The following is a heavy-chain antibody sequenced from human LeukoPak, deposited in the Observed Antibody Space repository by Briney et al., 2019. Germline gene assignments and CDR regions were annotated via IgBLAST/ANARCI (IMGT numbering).Heavy chain of an antibody. CDR2: IYPGDSDT. CDR3: ARCMTPGGSYRAFVRESDAFDI. D-gene: IGHD1-26*01. J-gene: IGHJ3*02. CDR1: GYTFTSYW. Sequence: GESLKISCKGSGYTFTSYWIGWVRQMPGKGLEWMGIIYPGDSDTRYSPSFQGQVTISADKSISTAYLQWSSLKASDTAMYYCARCMTPGGSYRAFVRESDAFDIWGQGTMVTVSS. V-gene: IGHV5-51*01.